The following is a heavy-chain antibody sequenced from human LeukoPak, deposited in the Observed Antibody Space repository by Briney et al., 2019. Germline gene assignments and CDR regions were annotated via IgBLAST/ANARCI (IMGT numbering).Heavy chain of an antibody. V-gene: IGHV3-74*01. CDR3: ARDPIGYSYIDY. CDR2: INSDGSST. CDR1: GFTFSSYW. D-gene: IGHD5-18*01. Sequence: GGSLRLSCAASGFTFSSYWMHWVRQAPGKGLVWVSRINSDGSSTSYADSVKGRFTISRDNAKNTLYLQMNSLRAEDTALYYCARDPIGYSYIDYWGQGTLVTVSS. J-gene: IGHJ4*02.